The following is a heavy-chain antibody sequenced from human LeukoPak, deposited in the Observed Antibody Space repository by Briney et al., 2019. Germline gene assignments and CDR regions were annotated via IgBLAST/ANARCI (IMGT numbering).Heavy chain of an antibody. D-gene: IGHD1-26*01. Sequence: GGSLRLSCAASGFTFTNAWMSWVRQAPGKGLEWVGRIKTKTDGGTTDCAAPVKGRFTISRDDSKNTLYLQMNSLKTEDTAVYSCTTAYSGTYPLVYWGQGNLVTLSS. CDR3: TTAYSGTYPLVY. V-gene: IGHV3-15*01. CDR2: IKTKTDGGTT. CDR1: GFTFTNAW. J-gene: IGHJ4*02.